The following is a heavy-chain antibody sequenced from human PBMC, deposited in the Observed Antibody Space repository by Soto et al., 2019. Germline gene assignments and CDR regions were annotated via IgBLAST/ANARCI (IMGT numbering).Heavy chain of an antibody. D-gene: IGHD3-22*01. CDR1: GGTFSSYS. V-gene: IGHV1-69*06. Sequence: SVKVSCEASGGTFSSYSISWVRQAPGQGLEWMGGIIPIFGTANYAQKFQGRVTITADKSTSTAYMELSSLRSEDTAVYYCARGHSRITMIRGNWFDPWGQGTLVTVSS. CDR2: IIPIFGTA. CDR3: ARGHSRITMIRGNWFDP. J-gene: IGHJ5*02.